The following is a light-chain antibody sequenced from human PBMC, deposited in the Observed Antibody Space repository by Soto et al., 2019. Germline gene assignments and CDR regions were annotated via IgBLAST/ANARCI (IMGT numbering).Light chain of an antibody. Sequence: QSALTQPASVSGSPGQSITISCTGTSSDDGCYNYVSWYQQHPGKAPKLMIYDVSNRPSGVSNRFSGSKSGDTASLSISGLQAEDEADYYCSSYTSSSTLEVVFGGGTKVTVL. CDR3: SSYTSSSTLEVV. CDR2: DVS. CDR1: SSDDGCYNY. V-gene: IGLV2-14*01. J-gene: IGLJ2*01.